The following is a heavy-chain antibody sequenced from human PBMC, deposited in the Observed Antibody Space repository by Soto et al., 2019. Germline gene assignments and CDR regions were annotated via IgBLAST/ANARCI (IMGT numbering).Heavy chain of an antibody. J-gene: IGHJ4*02. CDR2: IYSGGST. Sequence: EVQLVASGGGLVQPGGSLRLSCAASGFTVSSNYMSWVRQAPGKGLEWVSVIYSGGSTYYADSVKGRFTISRDNSKNTLYLQMNSLRAEDTAVYYCARLNDYSNYYFDYWGQGTLVTVSS. V-gene: IGHV3-66*01. CDR1: GFTVSSNY. D-gene: IGHD4-4*01. CDR3: ARLNDYSNYYFDY.